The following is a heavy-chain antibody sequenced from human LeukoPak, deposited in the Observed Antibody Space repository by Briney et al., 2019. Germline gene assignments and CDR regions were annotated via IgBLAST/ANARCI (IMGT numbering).Heavy chain of an antibody. CDR2: INWNSGNT. D-gene: IGHD2-2*01. Sequence: GGSLRLSCAASGITFHDYGMTWVRQVPGKGLEWVSGINWNSGNTGYADSVKGRFTISRDNAKNSLYLQMNDLRAEDTALYYCARAKACSSTTCPSDIWGLGTMVTVSS. V-gene: IGHV3-20*04. CDR3: ARAKACSSTTCPSDI. J-gene: IGHJ3*02. CDR1: GITFHDYG.